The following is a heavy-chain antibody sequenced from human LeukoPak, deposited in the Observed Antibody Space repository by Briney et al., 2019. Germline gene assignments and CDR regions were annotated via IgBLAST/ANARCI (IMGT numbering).Heavy chain of an antibody. CDR1: GGSISSYY. J-gene: IGHJ2*01. CDR3: ARDPGITIFGVVIYWYFEL. V-gene: IGHV4-4*07. Sequence: SETLSLTCTVSGGSISSYYWSWIRQPAGKGLEWIGRIYTSGSTNYNPSLKSRVTMSVDTSKNQFSLKLSSVTAADTAMYYCARDPGITIFGVVIYWYFELWGRGTLVTVSS. D-gene: IGHD3-3*01. CDR2: IYTSGST.